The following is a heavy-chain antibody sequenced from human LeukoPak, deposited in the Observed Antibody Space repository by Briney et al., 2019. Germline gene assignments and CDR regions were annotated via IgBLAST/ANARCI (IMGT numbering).Heavy chain of an antibody. CDR1: GYTFTSYY. CDR3: ARDPLSGSYRRRINNWFDP. V-gene: IGHV1-46*01. J-gene: IGHJ5*02. Sequence: ASVKVSCKASGYTFTSYYMHWVRQAPGQGLEWMGIINPSGGSTSYAQKFQGRVTMTRDTSISTAYMELSRLRSDDTAVYYCARDPLSGSYRRRINNWFDPWGQGTLVTVSS. CDR2: INPSGGST. D-gene: IGHD1-26*01.